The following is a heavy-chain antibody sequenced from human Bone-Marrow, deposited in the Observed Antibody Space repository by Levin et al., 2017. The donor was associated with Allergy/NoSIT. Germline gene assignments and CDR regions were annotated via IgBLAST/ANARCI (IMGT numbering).Heavy chain of an antibody. Sequence: PGGSLRLSCAASGFTFINAWMNWVRQAPGKGLEWVGRIKSKVDGGTTDYAAPVKGRFTISRDDSKDTLYLQMNSLETEDTAVYFCAAGTGRSDFDYWGQGTLVTVSS. J-gene: IGHJ4*02. D-gene: IGHD3-10*01. CDR2: IKSKVDGGTT. V-gene: IGHV3-15*01. CDR3: AAGTGRSDFDY. CDR1: GFTFINAW.